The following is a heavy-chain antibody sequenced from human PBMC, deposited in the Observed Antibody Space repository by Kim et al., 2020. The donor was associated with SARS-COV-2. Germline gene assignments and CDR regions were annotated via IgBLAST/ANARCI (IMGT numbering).Heavy chain of an antibody. CDR2: SVPIFGTT. D-gene: IGHD2-8*02. J-gene: IGHJ6*01. V-gene: IGHV1-69*13. Sequence: SVKVSCKASGGTFITYAVSWVRQVPGEGLEWMGGSVPIFGTTDYAQKFQGRVTITADESATVAYMELRNLRSEDTAVYYCASSIRGTCTSANCPHPYY. CDR1: GGTFITYA. CDR3: ASSIRGTCTSANCPHPYY.